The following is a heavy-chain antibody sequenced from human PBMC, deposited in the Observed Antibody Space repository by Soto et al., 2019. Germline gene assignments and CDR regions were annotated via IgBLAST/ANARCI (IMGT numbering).Heavy chain of an antibody. J-gene: IGHJ6*02. CDR2: IKQDGSEK. CDR1: GFTFSSYW. CDR3: ARGGRGAARFYGMDV. Sequence: PGGSLRLSCAASGFTFSSYWMSWVRQAPGKGLEWVANIKQDGSEKYYVDSVKGRFTISRDNAKNSLYLQMNSLRAEDTAVYCCARGGRGAARFYGMDVWGQGTTVTVSS. D-gene: IGHD3-10*01. V-gene: IGHV3-7*03.